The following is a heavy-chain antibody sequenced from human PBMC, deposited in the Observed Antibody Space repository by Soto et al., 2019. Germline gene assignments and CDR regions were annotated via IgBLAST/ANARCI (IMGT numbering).Heavy chain of an antibody. CDR1: GYSFTSYW. J-gene: IGHJ4*02. D-gene: IGHD5-12*01. CDR3: ARRNSGYSGYEYTDY. CDR2: IDPSDSYT. V-gene: IGHV5-10-1*01. Sequence: PGESLKISCKGSGYSFTSYWISWVRQMPGKGLEWMGRIDPSDSYTNYSPSFQGHVTISADKSISTAYLQWSSLKASDTAMYYCARRNSGYSGYEYTDYCGQGTLVTVSS.